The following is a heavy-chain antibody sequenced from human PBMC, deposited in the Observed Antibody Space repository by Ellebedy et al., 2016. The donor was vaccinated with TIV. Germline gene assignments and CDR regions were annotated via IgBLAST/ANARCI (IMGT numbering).Heavy chain of an antibody. D-gene: IGHD2-15*01. V-gene: IGHV3-33*08. Sequence: PGGSLRLSCVASGFTFSSYGMHWVRQAPGKGLEWVAVIWFDGTNKNYADSVKGRFTISRDNSKNTLYLQMNSLRAEDTAVYYCARGGLGFCSGGSCYSLGDWGQGTLVTVSS. CDR2: IWFDGTNK. J-gene: IGHJ4*02. CDR1: GFTFSSYG. CDR3: ARGGLGFCSGGSCYSLGD.